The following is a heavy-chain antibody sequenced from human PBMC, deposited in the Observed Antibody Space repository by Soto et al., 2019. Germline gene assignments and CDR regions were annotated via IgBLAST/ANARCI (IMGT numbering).Heavy chain of an antibody. CDR3: ARYDDAVGWFDP. D-gene: IGHD3-3*01. Sequence: SVKVSCKASGGTFSSYAISWVRQAPGQGLEWMGGIIPIFGTANYAQKFQGRVTITADESTSTAHMELSSLRSEDTAVYYCARYDDAVGWFDPWGQGTLVTVSS. V-gene: IGHV1-69*13. J-gene: IGHJ5*02. CDR2: IIPIFGTA. CDR1: GGTFSSYA.